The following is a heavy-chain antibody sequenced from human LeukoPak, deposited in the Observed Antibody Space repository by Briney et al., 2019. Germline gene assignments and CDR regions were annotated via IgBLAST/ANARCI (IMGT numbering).Heavy chain of an antibody. Sequence: GASVKVSCKASGYTFTGYYMHWVRQAPGQGLEWMGWINPNSGGTNYAQKFQGRVTMTRDTSISTAYMELSRLRSDDTAVYYCARGDRTETRLRYFDWLMDVWGQGPRSPSP. CDR2: INPNSGGT. J-gene: IGHJ6*02. CDR1: GYTFTGYY. V-gene: IGHV1-2*02. D-gene: IGHD3-9*01. CDR3: ARGDRTETRLRYFDWLMDV.